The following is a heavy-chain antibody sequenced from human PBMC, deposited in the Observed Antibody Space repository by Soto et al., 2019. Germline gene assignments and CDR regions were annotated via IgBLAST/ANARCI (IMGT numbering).Heavy chain of an antibody. CDR3: ARGTSGSS. CDR1: GFPFINYW. V-gene: IGHV3-7*01. CDR2: IKQDGSEK. D-gene: IGHD6-13*01. J-gene: IGHJ4*02. Sequence: AGGSLRLSCAASGFPFINYWMTWVRQAPGKGLEWVANIKQDGSEKYYVDSVKGRFTISRDNGKNSLYLQMNSLRAEDTAVYYCARGTSGSSWGQGTLVTVSS.